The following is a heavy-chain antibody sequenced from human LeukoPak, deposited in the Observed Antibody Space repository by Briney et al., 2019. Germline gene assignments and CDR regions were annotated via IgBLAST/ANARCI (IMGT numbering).Heavy chain of an antibody. D-gene: IGHD3-22*01. CDR2: INQDGSDK. CDR1: RFIFSSYW. CDR3: ARDRDSSGYLAFDI. Sequence: TGGSLRLSCATSRFIFSSYWMTWVRRTPGKGLEWVASINQDGSDKYYVDSVKGRFTISRDNAKNSLYLQMNSLRAEDTAVYYCARDRDSSGYLAFDIWGQGTMVTVSS. V-gene: IGHV3-7*01. J-gene: IGHJ3*02.